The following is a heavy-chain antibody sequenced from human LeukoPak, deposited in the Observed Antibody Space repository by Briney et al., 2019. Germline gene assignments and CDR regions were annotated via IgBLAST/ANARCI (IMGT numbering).Heavy chain of an antibody. CDR2: IQNDASTR. CDR1: GFTFSHYG. Sequence: GASLRLSCTASGFTFSHYGMHWVRQAPGKGLEWVAVIQNDASTRNYVDSVKGRFTISRDNSENTVSLQMDSLRVEDTAVYYCARELSQIVWGGLDYGGQGTLVSVSS. D-gene: IGHD2-21*01. CDR3: ARELSQIVWGGLDY. V-gene: IGHV3-33*05. J-gene: IGHJ4*02.